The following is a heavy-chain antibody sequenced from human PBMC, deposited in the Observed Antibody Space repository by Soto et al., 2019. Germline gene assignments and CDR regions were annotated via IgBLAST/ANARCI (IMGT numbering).Heavy chain of an antibody. V-gene: IGHV3-7*02. J-gene: IGHJ6*02. CDR2: IKQDGSEK. CDR1: GFTFSSYW. Sequence: PGGSLRLSCAASGFTFSSYWMSWVRQAPGKGLEWVANIKQDGSEKYYVDSVKGRFTISRDNAKNSLYLQMTSLRTEDTAVYYCAPYLAPYYYGSGYYYYYGMDVWGQGTTVTVSS. CDR3: APYLAPYYYGSGYYYYYGMDV. D-gene: IGHD3-10*01.